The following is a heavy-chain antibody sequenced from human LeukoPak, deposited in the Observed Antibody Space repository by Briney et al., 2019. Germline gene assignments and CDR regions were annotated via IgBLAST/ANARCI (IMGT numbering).Heavy chain of an antibody. CDR2: ISSSRTTV. CDR3: ARDSATAFDY. Sequence: GGSLRLSCAVSGFTFSNSGLHWVRQAPGKGLEWLSYISSSRTTVYSADSVKGRFTISRDNAKNSLYLQMNSLRDEDTAVCFCARDSATAFDYWGQGTLVTVSS. V-gene: IGHV3-48*02. CDR1: GFTFSNSG. D-gene: IGHD5-12*01. J-gene: IGHJ4*02.